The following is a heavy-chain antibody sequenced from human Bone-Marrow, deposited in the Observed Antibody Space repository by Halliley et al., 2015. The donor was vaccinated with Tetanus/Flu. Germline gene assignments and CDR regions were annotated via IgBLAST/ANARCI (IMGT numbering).Heavy chain of an antibody. V-gene: IGHV3-48*03. CDR3: ARDLGTSGIAPSAWFDP. D-gene: IGHD1-26*01. CDR1: GFNFNSYE. CDR2: IGGSGRNT. J-gene: IGHJ5*02. Sequence: SLRLSCAASGFNFNSYEMNWVRQAPGKGLEWVSYIGGSGRNTKYADSVKGRFTIARDNAKNSLYPQMNSLRAEDTAVYFCARDLGTSGIAPSAWFDPWGQGTLVTVSS.